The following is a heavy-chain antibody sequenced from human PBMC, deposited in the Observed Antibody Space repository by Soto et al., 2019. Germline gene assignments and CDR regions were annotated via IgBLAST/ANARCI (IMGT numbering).Heavy chain of an antibody. V-gene: IGHV1-69*12. D-gene: IGHD6-19*01. CDR3: AKAPKAVAGRRYYGMDV. J-gene: IGHJ6*02. Sequence: QVQLVQSGAEVKKPGSSVKVSCKASGGTFSSYAISWVRQAPGQGLEWMGGIIPIFGTANYAQKFRGRVTITADESTSTDYMELSSLRSEDTAVYYCAKAPKAVAGRRYYGMDVWGQGTTVTVSS. CDR2: IIPIFGTA. CDR1: GGTFSSYA.